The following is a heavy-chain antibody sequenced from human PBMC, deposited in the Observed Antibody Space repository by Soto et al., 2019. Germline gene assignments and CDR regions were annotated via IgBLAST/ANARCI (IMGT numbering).Heavy chain of an antibody. D-gene: IGHD3-16*01. V-gene: IGHV3-48*01. CDR3: ARDNPARGGGAFAI. Sequence: EVQLVESGGGLVQPGGSLRLSCAASGFTFGSSGMNWVRQAPGKGLEWVSYISSSSSTIYYADSVKGRFTISRDNAKNSRYLQLTRLRAEDTAVYYCARDNPARGGGAFAIWGQGTMVTVSS. CDR1: GFTFGSSG. J-gene: IGHJ3*02. CDR2: ISSSSSTI.